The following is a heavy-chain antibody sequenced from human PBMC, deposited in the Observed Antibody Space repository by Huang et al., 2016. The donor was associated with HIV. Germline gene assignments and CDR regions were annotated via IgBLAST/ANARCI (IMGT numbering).Heavy chain of an antibody. Sequence: QVHLVQSGAEVKRPGASVRISCKASGCTFTPHGLHWVRQAPGHRLEWRGRINAGNGNTKCSQKFQGRVTITKDTSADTAYMDVSSLTSEDTAVYYCARERNNWYLNDAYDIWGQGTVVTVSS. J-gene: IGHJ3*02. D-gene: IGHD1-1*01. CDR2: INAGNGNT. CDR1: GCTFTPHG. CDR3: ARERNNWYLNDAYDI. V-gene: IGHV1-3*01.